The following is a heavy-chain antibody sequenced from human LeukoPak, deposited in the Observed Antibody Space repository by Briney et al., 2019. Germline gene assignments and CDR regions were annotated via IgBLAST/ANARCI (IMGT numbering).Heavy chain of an antibody. D-gene: IGHD7-27*01. Sequence: PGGSLRLSCGASGFTFSSYAMSWVRQAPGKGLEWVSAISGSGGSTYYADSVKGRFTISRDNSKNTLYLQMNSLRAEDTAVYYCAKDGLGIWSRGYFDYWGQGTLVTVSS. CDR3: AKDGLGIWSRGYFDY. CDR1: GFTFSSYA. J-gene: IGHJ4*02. V-gene: IGHV3-23*01. CDR2: ISGSGGST.